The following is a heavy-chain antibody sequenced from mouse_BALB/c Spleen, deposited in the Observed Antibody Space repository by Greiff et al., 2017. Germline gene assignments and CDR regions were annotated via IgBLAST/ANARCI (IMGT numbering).Heavy chain of an antibody. J-gene: IGHJ3*01. V-gene: IGHV2-2*02. CDR3: ARSRGYYELAWFAY. CDR2: IWSGGST. D-gene: IGHD2-3*01. Sequence: VQLQESGPGLVQPSQSLSITCTVSGFSLTSYGVHWVRQSPGKGLEWLGVIWSGGSTDYNAAFISRLSISKDNSKSQVFFKMNSLQANDTAIYYCARSRGYYELAWFAYWGQGTLVTVSA. CDR1: GFSLTSYG.